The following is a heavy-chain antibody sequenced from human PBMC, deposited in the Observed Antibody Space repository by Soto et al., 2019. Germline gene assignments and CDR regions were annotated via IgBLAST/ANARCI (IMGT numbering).Heavy chain of an antibody. CDR3: ARSSSGWYPNWFDP. CDR1: GFTFSSYA. Sequence: PGGSLRLSCAASGFTFSSYAMSWVRQAPGKGLEWVSAISGSGGSTYYADSVKGRFTISRDNAKNSLYLQMNSLRAEDTAVYYCARSSSGWYPNWFDPWGQGTLVTVSS. V-gene: IGHV3-23*01. D-gene: IGHD6-19*01. J-gene: IGHJ5*02. CDR2: ISGSGGST.